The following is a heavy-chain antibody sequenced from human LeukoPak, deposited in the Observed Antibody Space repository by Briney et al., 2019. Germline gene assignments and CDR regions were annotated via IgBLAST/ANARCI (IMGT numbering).Heavy chain of an antibody. CDR1: GFTFSSYS. J-gene: IGHJ3*02. V-gene: IGHV3-48*01. CDR3: ARTYDFGRGPPGDAFDN. CDR2: IDARSGIT. D-gene: IGHD3-3*01. Sequence: GGSLRLSCAASGFTFSSYSMNWVRQAPGKGPEWVSYIDARSGITYYADSVQGRFTISRDNAKESVFLQMNRLRVDDTAVYYCARTYDFGRGPPGDAFDNWGQGTPVTVSS.